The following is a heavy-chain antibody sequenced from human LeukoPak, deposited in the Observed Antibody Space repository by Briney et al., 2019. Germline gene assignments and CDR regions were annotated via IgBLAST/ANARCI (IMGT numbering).Heavy chain of an antibody. CDR3: ATQRSGWHYFDY. CDR2: ISSSGSST. Sequence: GGFLRLSCAASGFTFSNYAMSWVRQALGKGLEWVSSISSSGSSTYYADSVKGRFTISRDNSKNTLFLQMNSLRAEDTAVYYCATQRSGWHYFDYWGQGTLVTVSS. CDR1: GFTFSNYA. D-gene: IGHD6-19*01. V-gene: IGHV3-23*01. J-gene: IGHJ4*02.